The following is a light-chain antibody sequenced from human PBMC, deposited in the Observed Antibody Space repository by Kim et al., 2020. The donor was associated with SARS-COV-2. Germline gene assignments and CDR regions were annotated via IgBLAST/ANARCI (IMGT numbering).Light chain of an antibody. CDR1: SRRSYY. V-gene: IGLV3-19*01. J-gene: IGLJ2*01. CDR2: GKN. Sequence: ALEQTVTITCQGDSRRSYYASWYQQKPGQAPVLVIYGKNNRPSGIPDRFSGSSSGNTASLTITGAQAEDEADYYCNSRDSSGNHVVFGGGTQLTVL. CDR3: NSRDSSGNHVV.